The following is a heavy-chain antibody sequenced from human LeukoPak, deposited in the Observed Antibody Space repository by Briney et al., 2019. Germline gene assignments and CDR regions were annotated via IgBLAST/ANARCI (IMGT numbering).Heavy chain of an antibody. J-gene: IGHJ5*02. Sequence: GESLKISCKGSGYSFTRCWIGWVRQMPGKGLEWMGIIYPGDSDTRYSPSFQGQVTISADKSISTAYLQWSSLKASDTAMYYCARQDCSSTSCYFHWFDPWGQGTLVTVSS. D-gene: IGHD2-2*01. CDR2: IYPGDSDT. CDR3: ARQDCSSTSCYFHWFDP. CDR1: GYSFTRCW. V-gene: IGHV5-51*01.